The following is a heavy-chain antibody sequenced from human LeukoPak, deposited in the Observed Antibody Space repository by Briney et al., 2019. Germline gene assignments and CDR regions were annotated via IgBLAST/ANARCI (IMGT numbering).Heavy chain of an antibody. CDR2: INPNSGGT. J-gene: IGHJ3*02. CDR1: GYTFTGYY. V-gene: IGHV1-2*04. CDR3: ARGSQQWLVRGGAFDI. Sequence: GASVKVSCKASGYTFTGYYMHWVRQAPGQGLEWMGWINPNSGGTNYAQKFQGWVTMTRDTSISTAYMELSRLRSDDTAVYYCARGSQQWLVRGGAFDIWGQGTMITVSS. D-gene: IGHD6-19*01.